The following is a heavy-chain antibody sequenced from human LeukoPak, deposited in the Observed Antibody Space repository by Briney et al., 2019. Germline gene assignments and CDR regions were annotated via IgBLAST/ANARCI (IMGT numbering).Heavy chain of an antibody. J-gene: IGHJ4*02. Sequence: SETLSLTCTVSGYSISSGYYWGWIRQPPGKGLEWIGSIYYSGSTYYNPSLKSRVTISVDTSKNQFSLKLSSVTAADTAVYYCARVHSSSYLPFDYWGQGTLVTVSS. CDR1: GYSISSGYY. V-gene: IGHV4-38-2*02. CDR3: ARVHSSSYLPFDY. D-gene: IGHD6-13*01. CDR2: IYYSGST.